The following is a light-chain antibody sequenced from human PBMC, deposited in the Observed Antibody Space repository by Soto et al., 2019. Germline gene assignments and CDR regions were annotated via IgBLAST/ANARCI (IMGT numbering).Light chain of an antibody. Sequence: QSVLTQPPSVSGAAGQRVTISCTGSSSNIGAGYDVNWYQQLPGAAPKFLIYGNSNRPSGVPDRFSGSKSGTSASLAITGLXAEDEADYYCQSYDSRLSGYVFGTGTKVTVL. V-gene: IGLV1-40*01. CDR3: QSYDSRLSGYV. CDR2: GNS. J-gene: IGLJ1*01. CDR1: SSNIGAGYD.